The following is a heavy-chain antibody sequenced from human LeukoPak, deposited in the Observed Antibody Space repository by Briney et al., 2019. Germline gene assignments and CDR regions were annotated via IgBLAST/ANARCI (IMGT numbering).Heavy chain of an antibody. Sequence: SVKVSCKASGGTFSSYVISWVRQAPGQGLEWMGRIIPILRIANYAQKFQGRVTITADKSTSTAYMELSSLRSEDTAVYYCASPPADYYDSRDYFDYWGQGTLVTVSS. J-gene: IGHJ4*02. CDR3: ASPPADYYDSRDYFDY. D-gene: IGHD3-22*01. CDR2: IIPILRIA. CDR1: GGTFSSYV. V-gene: IGHV1-69*04.